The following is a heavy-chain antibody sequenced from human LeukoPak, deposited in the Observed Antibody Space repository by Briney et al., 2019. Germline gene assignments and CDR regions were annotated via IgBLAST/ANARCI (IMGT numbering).Heavy chain of an antibody. CDR3: AKGSGINHYHWIDP. CDR2: ISGGGGST. CDR1: GFSFSNYA. V-gene: IGHV3-23*01. J-gene: IGHJ5*02. Sequence: PGGSLRLSCAASGFSFSNYAMSWVRQAPGKGLEWVSAISGGGGSTYYADSVKGRFTISRDNSKNTLYLQMDSLRAEDTALYYCAKGSGINHYHWIDPWGQGTLVTVSS. D-gene: IGHD1-14*01.